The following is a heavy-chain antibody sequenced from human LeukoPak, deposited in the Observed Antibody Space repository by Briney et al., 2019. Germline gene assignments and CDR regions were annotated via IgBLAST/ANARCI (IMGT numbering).Heavy chain of an antibody. CDR1: EFTFNSYA. Sequence: GGSLRLSCAASEFTFNSYAMSWVRQAPGKGLEWVSAISGSGGSTYYADSLQGRFTISRDNSRNTVSLQMDSLRAGDTAVYFCAKDFTPSFFMRQIAYWGQGTLVTVSS. D-gene: IGHD3-16*01. CDR2: ISGSGGST. J-gene: IGHJ4*02. V-gene: IGHV3-23*01. CDR3: AKDFTPSFFMRQIAY.